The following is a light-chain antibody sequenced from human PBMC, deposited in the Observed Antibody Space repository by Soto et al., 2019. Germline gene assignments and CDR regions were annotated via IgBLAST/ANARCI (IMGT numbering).Light chain of an antibody. J-gene: IGLJ1*01. V-gene: IGLV2-23*01. CDR3: CSYAGSSTNV. CDR2: EGS. CDR1: SSDVGGYNY. Sequence: QSVLTQPPSASGSPGQSVAISCTGTSSDVGGYNYVSWYQQHPGKAPKLMIYEGSKRPSGVSNRFSGSKSGNTASLTISGLQAEDEADYYCCSYAGSSTNVFGTGTKLTVL.